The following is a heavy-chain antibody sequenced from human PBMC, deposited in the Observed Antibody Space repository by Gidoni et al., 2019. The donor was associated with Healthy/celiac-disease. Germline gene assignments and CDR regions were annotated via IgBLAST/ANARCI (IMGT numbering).Heavy chain of an antibody. J-gene: IGHJ3*02. V-gene: IGHV3-15*01. CDR2: IKSKTDSGTT. Sequence: EVQLVESGGGLVKPGGSLRLSCAASGFTFNNAWRNWVRPAPGKGLEWVGRIKSKTDSGTTDYAAPVKGRFTISRDDSKNTLYLQINSLKTEDTAVYYCTTVGYYDSSGPDAFDIWGQGTMVTVSS. CDR1: GFTFNNAW. D-gene: IGHD3-22*01. CDR3: TTVGYYDSSGPDAFDI.